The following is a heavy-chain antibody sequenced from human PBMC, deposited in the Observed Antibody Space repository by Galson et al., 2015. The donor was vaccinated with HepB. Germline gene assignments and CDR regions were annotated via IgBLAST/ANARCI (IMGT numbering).Heavy chain of an antibody. Sequence: SVKVSCKASGYTFTTYSITWVRQAPGQGPEWMGWISTYTGNSKYAQKVRGRVTMTTDTATSTAYMELRSLRSDDTAVYYCARGGGSGDYDYYYYMDVWGKGTTVTVSS. CDR1: GYTFTTYS. D-gene: IGHD6-19*01. CDR3: ARGGGSGDYDYYYYMDV. J-gene: IGHJ6*03. V-gene: IGHV1-18*04. CDR2: ISTYTGNS.